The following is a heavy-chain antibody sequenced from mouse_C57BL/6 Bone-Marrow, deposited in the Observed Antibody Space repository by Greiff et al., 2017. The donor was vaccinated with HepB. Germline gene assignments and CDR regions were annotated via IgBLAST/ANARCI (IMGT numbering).Heavy chain of an antibody. D-gene: IGHD1-1*01. CDR2: IYPGDGDT. V-gene: IGHV1-82*01. CDR1: GYAFSSSW. Sequence: LQESGPELVKPGASVKISCKASGYAFSSSWMNWVKQRPGKGLEWIGRIYPGDGDTNYNGKFKGKATLTADKSSSTAYVQLSSLTSEDSAVYFCAKISITTVVDYWGQGTTLTVSS. J-gene: IGHJ2*01. CDR3: AKISITTVVDY.